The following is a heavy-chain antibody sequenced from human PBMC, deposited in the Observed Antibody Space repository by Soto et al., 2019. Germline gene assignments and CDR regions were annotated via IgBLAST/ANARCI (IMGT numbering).Heavy chain of an antibody. CDR2: IYHSGST. CDR1: SGSISSSNW. D-gene: IGHD2-2*01. CDR3: AREACSSTSCYYYYYSMDV. Sequence: QVQLQESGPGLVQPSGTLSLTCAVSSGSISSSNWWSWVRQPPGKGLEWIGEIYHSGSTNYNPSFKSRVTISVDKSNNQFSLRLSSVPAADTAVYYCAREACSSTSCYYYYYSMDVWGKGTTVTVSS. V-gene: IGHV4-4*02. J-gene: IGHJ6*03.